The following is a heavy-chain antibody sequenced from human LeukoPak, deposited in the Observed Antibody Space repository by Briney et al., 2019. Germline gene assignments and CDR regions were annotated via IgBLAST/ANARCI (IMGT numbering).Heavy chain of an antibody. J-gene: IGHJ6*03. Sequence: SVKVSCKVSGGTLSSYATSWVRQAPRQRVEWMGGIIPIFGTANYAQKFQGRVTITTDESTSTAYMELSSLRSEDTGVYYCGVAAAGPLYYYYMDVWGKGTTVTVSS. CDR3: GVAAAGPLYYYYMDV. V-gene: IGHV1-69*05. CDR1: GGTLSSYA. D-gene: IGHD6-13*01. CDR2: IIPIFGTA.